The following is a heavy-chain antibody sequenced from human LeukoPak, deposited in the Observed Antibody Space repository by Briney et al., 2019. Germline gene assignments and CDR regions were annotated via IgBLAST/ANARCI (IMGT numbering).Heavy chain of an antibody. V-gene: IGHV3-9*01. CDR1: GFTFDDYA. D-gene: IGHD2-15*01. Sequence: GGSLRLSCAASGFTFDDYAMHWVRQAPGKGLEWVSGISCNSGSIGYADSVKGRFTISRDNAKNSLYLQMNSLRAEDTALYYCAKALGYCSGGSCYSRWYFDLWGRGTLVTVSS. CDR2: ISCNSGSI. CDR3: AKALGYCSGGSCYSRWYFDL. J-gene: IGHJ2*01.